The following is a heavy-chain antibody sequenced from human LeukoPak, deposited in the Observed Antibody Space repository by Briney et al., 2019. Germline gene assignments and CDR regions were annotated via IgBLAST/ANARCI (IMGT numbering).Heavy chain of an antibody. Sequence: GGSLRLSCAASGLTLSGHGMHWVRQAPGKGLEWVAIIWHDGNIKYYADSVKGRFIVSRDNYKNTVFLQMNSLRGEDTAAYYCARVGSGSYFLDAFDIWGQGTMVSVSS. D-gene: IGHD1-26*01. CDR3: ARVGSGSYFLDAFDI. CDR1: GLTLSGHG. CDR2: IWHDGNIK. J-gene: IGHJ3*02. V-gene: IGHV3-33*01.